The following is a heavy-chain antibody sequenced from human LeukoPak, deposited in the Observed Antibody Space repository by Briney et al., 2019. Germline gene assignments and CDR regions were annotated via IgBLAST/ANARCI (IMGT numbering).Heavy chain of an antibody. CDR1: GYTFTSYD. D-gene: IGHD6-19*01. J-gene: IGHJ3*02. CDR2: MNPNSGNT. CDR3: ARVGVSSGWYRSNDAFDI. Sequence: ASVKVSCKASGYTFTSYDINWVRQATGQGLEWMGWMNPNSGNTGYAQKFQGRVTMTRNTSISTAYMELSSLRSEDTAVYYCARVGVSSGWYRSNDAFDIWGQGTMVTVSS. V-gene: IGHV1-8*01.